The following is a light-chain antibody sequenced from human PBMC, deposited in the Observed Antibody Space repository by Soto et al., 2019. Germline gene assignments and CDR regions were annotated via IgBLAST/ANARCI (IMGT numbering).Light chain of an antibody. CDR1: RRVSSY. J-gene: IGKJ2*01. CDR3: QQRSDWSYT. Sequence: EIVLTQSPATLSLSPGEKPTPSSRASRRVSSYLGWYKQKPGQAPRLLMYATSNRATGIPARFSGSGSETDFTLTISSLEPEDFAVYYCQQRSDWSYTFGQGTKLEIK. V-gene: IGKV3-11*01. CDR2: ATS.